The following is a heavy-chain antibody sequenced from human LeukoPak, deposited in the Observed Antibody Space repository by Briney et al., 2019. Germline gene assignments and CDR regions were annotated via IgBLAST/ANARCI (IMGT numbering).Heavy chain of an antibody. CDR1: GYTFTSYG. J-gene: IGHJ4*02. D-gene: IGHD3-3*01. V-gene: IGHV1-18*01. CDR3: AVVLLFLEWFRPGLDY. Sequence: ASVTVSCKASGYTFTSYGLSWVRQAAGQGLEWMGWISAYNGNTNSAEKLQGRVTMIKDTAPSTAYMEVRSLRSDDTVVYYCAVVLLFLEWFRPGLDYWGQGTLVTVSS. CDR2: ISAYNGNT.